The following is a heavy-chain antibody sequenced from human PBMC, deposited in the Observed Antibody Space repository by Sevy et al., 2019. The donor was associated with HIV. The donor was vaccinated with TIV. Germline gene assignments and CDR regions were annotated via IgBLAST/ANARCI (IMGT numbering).Heavy chain of an antibody. V-gene: IGHV3-53*01. D-gene: IGHD6-19*01. CDR3: ARETRGIAVAGTLVRYYYYYMDV. Sequence: GGSLRLSCAASGFTVSSNYMSWVRQAPGKGLEWVSVIYSGGSTYYADSVKGRFTISRDNSKNKLYLQRNSLGAEDTAVYYGARETRGIAVAGTLVRYYYYYMDVWGKGTTVTVSS. CDR1: GFTVSSNY. J-gene: IGHJ6*03. CDR2: IYSGGST.